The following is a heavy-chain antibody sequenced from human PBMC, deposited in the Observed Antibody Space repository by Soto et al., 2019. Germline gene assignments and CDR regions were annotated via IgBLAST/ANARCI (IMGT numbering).Heavy chain of an antibody. CDR2: INSDGSSA. V-gene: IGHV3-74*01. Sequence: PGGSLRLSCVASGFTFRSHWMHWVRQSPGKGLVWVSQINSDGSSANYADAVKGRFTFSRDNAKKTLYLQMNSLRAEDTAVYYCARGACNGTSCYVFHPWGPGILVTVSS. CDR1: GFTFRSHW. D-gene: IGHD2-2*01. J-gene: IGHJ5*02. CDR3: ARGACNGTSCYVFHP.